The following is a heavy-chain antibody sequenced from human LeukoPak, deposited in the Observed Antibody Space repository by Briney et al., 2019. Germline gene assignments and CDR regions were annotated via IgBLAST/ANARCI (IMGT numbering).Heavy chain of an antibody. CDR1: GYTFTSYD. Sequence: ASVKVSCKASGYTFTSYDINWVRQATGQGLEWMGWISAYNGNTNYAQKLQGRVTMTTDTSTSTAYMELRSLRSDDTAAYYCARDAPYYDSSGRFHCRGQGTLVTVSS. D-gene: IGHD3-22*01. CDR3: ARDAPYYDSSGRFHC. CDR2: ISAYNGNT. V-gene: IGHV1-18*01. J-gene: IGHJ4*02.